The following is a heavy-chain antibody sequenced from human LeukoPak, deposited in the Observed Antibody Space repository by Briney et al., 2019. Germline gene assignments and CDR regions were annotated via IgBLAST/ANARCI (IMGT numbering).Heavy chain of an antibody. CDR3: ARGREYYFGY. CDR2: INHSGST. CDR1: GGSFSGYY. V-gene: IGHV4-34*01. J-gene: IGHJ4*02. Sequence: SETLSLTCAVYGGSFSGYYWSWIRQPPGKGLEWIGEINHSGSTNYNPSLKSRVTISVDTSKNQFSLKLSSVTAADTAVYYCARGREYYFGYWGRGTLVTVSS.